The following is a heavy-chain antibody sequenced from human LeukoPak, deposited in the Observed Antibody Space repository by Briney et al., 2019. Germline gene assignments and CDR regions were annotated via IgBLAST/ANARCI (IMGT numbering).Heavy chain of an antibody. Sequence: QSGGSLRLSCAASGFTFSSYAMSWVRQAPGKGLEWVSAISGSGGSTYYADSVKGRFTISRDNSKNTLYLQMNSLRAEDTAVYYCAKDGSLGYFDWLLRDYYYYYGMDVWGQGTTVTVSS. CDR1: GFTFSSYA. D-gene: IGHD3-9*01. V-gene: IGHV3-23*01. CDR3: AKDGSLGYFDWLLRDYYYYYGMDV. CDR2: ISGSGGST. J-gene: IGHJ6*02.